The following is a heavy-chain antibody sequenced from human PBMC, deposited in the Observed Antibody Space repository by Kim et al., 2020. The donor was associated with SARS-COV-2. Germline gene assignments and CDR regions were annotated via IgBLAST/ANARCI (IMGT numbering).Heavy chain of an antibody. CDR3: ARDLDYGRNWGSSCCFDF. D-gene: IGHD7-27*01. CDR1: GYSFTGYT. V-gene: IGHV1-2*02. J-gene: IGHJ2*01. CDR2: ANPRTRFT. Sequence: ASVKVSCKGSGYSFTGYTIHWVRQAPGRGREWVGSANPRTRFTKQAQKFQGRVTLTSDTSITTTYMELNGLTSDDTARYFCARDLDYGRNWGSSCCFDFWGRGTLVTVSS.